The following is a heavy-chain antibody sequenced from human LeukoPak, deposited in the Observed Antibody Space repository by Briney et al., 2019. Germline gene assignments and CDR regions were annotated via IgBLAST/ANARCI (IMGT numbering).Heavy chain of an antibody. V-gene: IGHV3-74*01. J-gene: IGHJ4*02. CDR1: GFTFSSSA. D-gene: IGHD3-16*01. CDR3: ARGAGGATIDY. Sequence: GGSLRLSCAASGFTFSSSAMTWVRQAPGKGLVWVSRINSDGSSTSYADSVKGRFTISRDNAKNTLYVQMNSLRAEDTAVYYCARGAGGATIDYWGQGTLVTVSS. CDR2: INSDGSST.